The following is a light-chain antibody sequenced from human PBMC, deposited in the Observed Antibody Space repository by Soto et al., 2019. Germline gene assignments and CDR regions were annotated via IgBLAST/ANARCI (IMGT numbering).Light chain of an antibody. CDR2: GAS. Sequence: DIQMTQSPSSLSASVGDRVTITCRASQSISFYLHWYQQKPGKAPNLLIYGASSLQGGVPSRFSGSGSGTEFTLTISSLQTEDFATYYCQQSDSTPYTFGQGTKLEIK. CDR3: QQSDSTPYT. V-gene: IGKV1-39*01. J-gene: IGKJ2*01. CDR1: QSISFY.